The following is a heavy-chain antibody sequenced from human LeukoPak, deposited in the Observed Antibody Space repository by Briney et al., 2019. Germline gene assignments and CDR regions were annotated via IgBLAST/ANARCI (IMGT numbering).Heavy chain of an antibody. CDR3: ARHLDIAASGTFDY. CDR1: GGSVSSHH. J-gene: IGHJ4*02. D-gene: IGHD6-13*01. CDR2: IYYSGST. Sequence: SEALSLTCTVSGGSVSSHHWSWIRQPPGKGLEWIGYIYYSGSTNYKPSLKSRVTISVDTSKNQFSLKLTSVTAADTAVYYCARHLDIAASGTFDYWGQGTLVTVSS. V-gene: IGHV4-59*08.